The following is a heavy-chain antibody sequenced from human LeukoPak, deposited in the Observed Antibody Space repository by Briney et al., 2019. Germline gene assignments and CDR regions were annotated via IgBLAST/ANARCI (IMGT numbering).Heavy chain of an antibody. V-gene: IGHV3-21*01. CDR2: ISFSSTHI. Sequence: GGSLRLSCAASGFIFSNYGMSWVRQAPGKGLEWVSSISFSSTHIYYADSIQGRFTISRDNATNSLYLQMNSLRAEDTAVYYCARKGGPLGPPFDNWGQGTLVTVSS. D-gene: IGHD7-27*01. J-gene: IGHJ4*02. CDR3: ARKGGPLGPPFDN. CDR1: GFIFSNYG.